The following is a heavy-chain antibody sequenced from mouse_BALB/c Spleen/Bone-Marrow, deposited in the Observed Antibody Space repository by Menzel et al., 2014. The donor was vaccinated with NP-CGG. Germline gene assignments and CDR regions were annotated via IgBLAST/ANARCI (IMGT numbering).Heavy chain of an antibody. CDR3: ATQRKMGGRPGCSF. CDR1: GFAFSSYD. V-gene: IGHV5-12-1*01. Sequence: EVQGVESGGGLVKPGGSLKLSCAASGFAFSSYDMSWVRQTSEKRLEWVAYISSGDGSTYYPDTVKGRFTISRDNAKNTLYVQMRSQKSEDTPIYLCATQRKMGGRPGCSFWGQGTLVSVSA. J-gene: IGHJ3*01. CDR2: ISSGDGST.